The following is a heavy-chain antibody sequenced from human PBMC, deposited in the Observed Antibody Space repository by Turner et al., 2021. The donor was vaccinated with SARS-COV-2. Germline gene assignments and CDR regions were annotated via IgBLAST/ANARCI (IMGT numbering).Heavy chain of an antibody. CDR3: ARDGGYSGYAYFDY. Sequence: VQPVELGGGVVQSGRSLRRSCPASGFTFSSYGMHWVRQAPGKGLEWVAVRWYDGSNKYYADSVKGRFTISRDNSKNTLYLQMNSLRAEDTAVYYCARDGGYSGYAYFDYWGQGTLVTVSS. J-gene: IGHJ4*02. V-gene: IGHV3-33*01. CDR1: GFTFSSYG. CDR2: RWYDGSNK. D-gene: IGHD5-12*01.